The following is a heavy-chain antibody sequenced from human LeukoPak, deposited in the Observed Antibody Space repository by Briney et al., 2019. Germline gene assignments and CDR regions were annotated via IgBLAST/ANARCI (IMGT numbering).Heavy chain of an antibody. J-gene: IGHJ3*02. CDR2: IHPGDYDT. D-gene: IGHD1-26*01. CDR3: ARRGGSYYAAFDI. CDR1: GYSFISYW. V-gene: IGHV5-51*01. Sequence: GESLKISCKGSGYSFISYWIVWVRQMPGKGLERMGTIHPGDYDTRYSPSFQGQVTMSADKSINTAYLQWSSLKASDTAMYYCARRGGSYYAAFDIWGQGTMVTVSS.